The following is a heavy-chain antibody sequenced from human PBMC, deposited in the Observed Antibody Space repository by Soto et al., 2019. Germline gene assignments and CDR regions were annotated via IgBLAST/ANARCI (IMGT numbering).Heavy chain of an antibody. D-gene: IGHD6-6*01. CDR2: IIPIFGTA. V-gene: IGHV1-69*13. CDR3: ARAAAARPAAWY. Sequence: SVKVSCKASGGTFSSYAISWVRQAPGQGLEWMGGIIPIFGTANYAQKFQGRVTITADESTSTAYMELSSLRSEDTAVYYCARAAAARPAAWYWGQGTLVTVSS. CDR1: GGTFSSYA. J-gene: IGHJ4*02.